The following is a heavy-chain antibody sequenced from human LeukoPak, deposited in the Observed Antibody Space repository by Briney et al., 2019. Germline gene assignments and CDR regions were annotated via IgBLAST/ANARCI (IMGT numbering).Heavy chain of an antibody. Sequence: PGGSLGLSRATSGFPYWDLYAAWVSQAPGKGLEWVAVIYTGGSTHYADSVNDRFSISRDNSKSTLYLQMNSLTVEDTAVYYCARYSADAVAGFAPWG. V-gene: IGHV3-66*01. D-gene: IGHD6-13*01. CDR3: ARYSADAVAGFAP. J-gene: IGHJ5*02. CDR2: IYTGGST. CDR1: GFPYWDLY.